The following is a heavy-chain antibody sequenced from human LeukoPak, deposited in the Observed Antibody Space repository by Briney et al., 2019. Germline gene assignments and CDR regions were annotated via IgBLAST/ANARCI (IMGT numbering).Heavy chain of an antibody. Sequence: VKVSCNASGGTFSSYAVSWVRQAPGQGLEWMGIINPSGGSTSYAQKFQGRVTMTRDMSTSIVYMELSSLRSEDTAVYYCARDQEWAPTGLNDAFDIWGQGTMVTVSS. CDR2: INPSGGST. J-gene: IGHJ3*02. V-gene: IGHV1-46*01. CDR3: ARDQEWAPTGLNDAFDI. CDR1: GGTFSSYA. D-gene: IGHD3-3*01.